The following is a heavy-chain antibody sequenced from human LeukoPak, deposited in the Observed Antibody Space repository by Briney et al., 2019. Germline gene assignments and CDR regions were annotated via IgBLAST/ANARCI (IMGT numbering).Heavy chain of an antibody. V-gene: IGHV4-30-4*01. CDR2: IYYSGST. Sequence: SETLSLTCTVSGGSISSGDYYWSWIRQPPGKGLEWIGYIYYSGSTYYNPSLKSRVTISVDTSKNQFSLKLSSVTAADTAVYYCARVHHSIVYYDSSGYYFLDYWGQGTLVTVSS. D-gene: IGHD3-22*01. CDR3: ARVHHSIVYYDSSGYYFLDY. CDR1: GGSISSGDYY. J-gene: IGHJ4*02.